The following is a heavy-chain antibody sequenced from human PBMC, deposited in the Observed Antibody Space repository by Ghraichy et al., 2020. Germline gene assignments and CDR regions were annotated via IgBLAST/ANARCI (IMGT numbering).Heavy chain of an antibody. CDR3: ARDGTGTVTNYYFAY. D-gene: IGHD4-17*01. CDR2: IYYTGSA. V-gene: IGHV4-30-4*01. CDR1: GGSISSGDYY. J-gene: IGHJ4*02. Sequence: SETLSLTCTVSGGSISSGDYYWSWIRQPPGKGLEWIGYIYYTGSAYYNPSLKSRVTISVDTSKNQFSLKLSSVIAADTAVYYCARDGTGTVTNYYFAYWGQGTLVTVSS.